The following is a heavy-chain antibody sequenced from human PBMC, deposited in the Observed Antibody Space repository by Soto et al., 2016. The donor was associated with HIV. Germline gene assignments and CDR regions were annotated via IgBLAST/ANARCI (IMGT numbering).Heavy chain of an antibody. CDR2: IYYSGST. Sequence: QVQLQESGPGLVKPSETLSLICNVSSGSISNYYWSWIRQPPGKRLEWIGYIYYSGSTNYNPSLKSRVTISIDTSKNQFSLNLSSVTAADTAIYYCARHYLHYDFWIGSYTLNYFDHWGQGTLVTVSS. V-gene: IGHV4-59*01. CDR3: ARHYLHYDFWIGSYTLNYFDH. CDR1: SGSISNYY. J-gene: IGHJ1*01. D-gene: IGHD3-3*01.